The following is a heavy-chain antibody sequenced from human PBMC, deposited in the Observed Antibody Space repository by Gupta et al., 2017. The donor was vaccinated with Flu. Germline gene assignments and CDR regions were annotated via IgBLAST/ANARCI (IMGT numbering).Heavy chain of an antibody. J-gene: IGHJ6*02. CDR3: TTAPNRHWNVRYYYYGMDV. D-gene: IGHD1-1*01. CDR2: IKSKTDGGTT. CDR1: GFTFSNAW. Sequence: EVQLVESGGGLVKPGGSLRLSCAASGFTFSNAWMSWVRQAPGQGLEWVGRIKSKTDGGTTDYAAPVKGRFTISRDDSKNTLYLQMNSLKTEDTAVYYCTTAPNRHWNVRYYYYGMDVWGQGTTVTVSS. V-gene: IGHV3-15*01.